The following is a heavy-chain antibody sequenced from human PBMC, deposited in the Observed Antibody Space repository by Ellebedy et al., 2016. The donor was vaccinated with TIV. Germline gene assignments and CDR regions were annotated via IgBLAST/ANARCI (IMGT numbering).Heavy chain of an antibody. Sequence: GGSLRLXXAASGFTFSTYDMSWVRQAPGKGLEWVSAISRSGDRTHYADSVKGRFTISRDNSKNTLYLQMNSLRVEDTAVYYCADGDYDYWGQGTLVTVSS. J-gene: IGHJ4*02. D-gene: IGHD3-10*01. V-gene: IGHV3-23*01. CDR2: ISRSGDRT. CDR3: ADGDYDY. CDR1: GFTFSTYD.